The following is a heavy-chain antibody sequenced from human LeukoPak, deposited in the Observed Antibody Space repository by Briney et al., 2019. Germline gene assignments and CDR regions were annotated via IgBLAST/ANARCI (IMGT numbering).Heavy chain of an antibody. J-gene: IGHJ4*02. Sequence: ASVKGSCKASGYTFTGYYMHWVRQAPGQGLEWVGWINPNSGGTNYAQKFQGRVTMTRDTSISTAYMELSSVTAADTAVYYCARIPSYWGSYRGSFDYWGQGTLVTVSS. V-gene: IGHV1-2*02. CDR1: GYTFTGYY. D-gene: IGHD1-26*01. CDR3: ARIPSYWGSYRGSFDY. CDR2: INPNSGGT.